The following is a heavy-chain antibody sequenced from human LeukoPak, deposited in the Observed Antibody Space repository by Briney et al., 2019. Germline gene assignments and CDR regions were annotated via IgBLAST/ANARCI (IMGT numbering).Heavy chain of an antibody. V-gene: IGHV3-30*18. CDR1: GFTFSSYG. J-gene: IGHJ5*02. CDR2: ISYDGSNK. Sequence: GGSLRLSCAASGFTFSSYGMSWVRQAPGKGLEWVAVISYDGSNKYYADSVKGRFTISRDNSKNTLYLQMNSLRAEDTAVYYCAKDYYGSGSYYSPLSWGQGTLVTVSS. D-gene: IGHD3-10*01. CDR3: AKDYYGSGSYYSPLS.